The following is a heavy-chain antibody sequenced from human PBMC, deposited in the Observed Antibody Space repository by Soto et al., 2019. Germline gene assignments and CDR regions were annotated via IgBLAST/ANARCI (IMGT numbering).Heavy chain of an antibody. CDR1: GFTFSNYW. CDR3: TRGGTSATYWGLFDY. J-gene: IGHJ4*02. CDR2: INGDGSTT. Sequence: GGSLRLSCAASGFTFSNYWTHWVRQAPGKGLVWVSRINGDGSTTTYADFVKGRFTISRDNAKNTLYLQMDSLGADDTAAYYCTRGGTSATYWGLFDYWGQGALVTVSS. D-gene: IGHD7-27*01. V-gene: IGHV3-74*01.